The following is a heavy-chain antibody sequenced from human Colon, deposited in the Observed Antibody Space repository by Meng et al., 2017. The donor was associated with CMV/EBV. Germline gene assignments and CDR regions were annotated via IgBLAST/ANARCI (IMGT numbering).Heavy chain of an antibody. CDR3: AKDYTATPYFFDY. V-gene: IGHV3-23*01. D-gene: IGHD2-21*01. CDR1: GFTFKTYA. Sequence: ASGFTFKTYAMSWVRQGPGKGLEWVSSLSSGGGSSYYADSVKGRFAISRDDSKNTLYLQMSSLTADDTAVYYCAKDYTATPYFFDYWGQGVVVTVSS. J-gene: IGHJ4*02. CDR2: LSSGGGSS.